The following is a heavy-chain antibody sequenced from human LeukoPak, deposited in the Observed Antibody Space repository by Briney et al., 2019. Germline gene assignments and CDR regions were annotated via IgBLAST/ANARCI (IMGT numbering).Heavy chain of an antibody. Sequence: TSETLSLTCNDSGGSISSNYWSWIRQPAGKGLEWIGRIYASGSTNYSHSLKSPLTMSLDTSKNQFSLKLSSVTAADTAVYYCARENRDDGDNRGRFFDYWGQGTLVTASS. D-gene: IGHD4-17*01. V-gene: IGHV4-4*07. CDR2: IYASGST. CDR3: ARENRDDGDNRGRFFDY. CDR1: GGSISSNY. J-gene: IGHJ4*02.